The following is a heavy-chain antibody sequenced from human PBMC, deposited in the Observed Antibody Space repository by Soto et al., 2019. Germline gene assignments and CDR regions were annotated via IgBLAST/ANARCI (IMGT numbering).Heavy chain of an antibody. V-gene: IGHV3-30*03. CDR3: AVHRGSTYGPSDD. CDR2: ISTDGRNT. J-gene: IGHJ4*02. Sequence: QFQLVESGGGVVQPGRSLRLSCAGSGFSFSSFVMDWVRQAPGKGLEWVAFISTDGRNTYYGDSVKGRFTISRDNSKNTLYLQMNSLRPEDTAVYYCAVHRGSTYGPSDDWGQGTLVTVSS. CDR1: GFSFSSFV. D-gene: IGHD5-18*01.